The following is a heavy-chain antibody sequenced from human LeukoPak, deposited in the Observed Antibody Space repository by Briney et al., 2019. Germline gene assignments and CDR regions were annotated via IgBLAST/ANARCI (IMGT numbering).Heavy chain of an antibody. CDR2: IRFDGSDK. CDR1: GFTFSSYG. D-gene: IGHD5/OR15-5a*01. CDR3: AKVSVNC. Sequence: GGSLRLSCAASGFTFSSYGMHWVRQAPGKGLEWVAFIRFDGSDKYYTDSVKGRFTISRDNSKNALYLQMNSLRPEDTAVYYCAKVSVNCWGQGTLVTVSS. V-gene: IGHV3-30*02. J-gene: IGHJ4*02.